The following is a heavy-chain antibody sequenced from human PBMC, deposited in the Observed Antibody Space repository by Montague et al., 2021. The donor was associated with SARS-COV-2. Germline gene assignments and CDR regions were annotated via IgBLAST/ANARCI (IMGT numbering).Heavy chain of an antibody. D-gene: IGHD5-12*01. CDR2: ISSSSSTI. CDR1: GFTFSSYS. J-gene: IGHJ6*02. V-gene: IGHV3-48*02. CDR3: ARDRSHGYGPYYYGMDV. Sequence: SLRLSCPASGFTFSSYSMNWVRQAPGKGLEWVSYISSSSSTIYYADSVKGRFTISRDNAKNSLYLQMNSLRDEDTAVYYCARDRSHGYGPYYYGMDVWGQGTPVTVSS.